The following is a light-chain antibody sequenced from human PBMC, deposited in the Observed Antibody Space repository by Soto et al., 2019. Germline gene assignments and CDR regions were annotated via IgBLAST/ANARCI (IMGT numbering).Light chain of an antibody. CDR1: QSVSSSY. CDR2: GAS. V-gene: IGKV3-20*01. J-gene: IGKJ3*01. CDR3: QQYGSSPPIT. Sequence: EIVLTQSPGTLSLSPGERATLSCRASQSVSSSYLAWYQQKPGQAPRLLIYGASSRATGIPDSFSGSGSGTDFTLTINRLEPEDFAVYYCQQYGSSPPITFGPGTKVDIK.